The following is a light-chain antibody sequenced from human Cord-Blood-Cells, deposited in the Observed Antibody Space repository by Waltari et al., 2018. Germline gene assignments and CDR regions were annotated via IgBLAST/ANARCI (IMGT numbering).Light chain of an antibody. Sequence: EIVLTQSPGTLSLSPGERATLSCMASQSVSSSYLAWYQQKPGQAPRLLIYGASSRATGIPDRFSGSGSGTDFTLTSSRLEPEDFAVYYCQQYGSSPTFGQGTKVESK. J-gene: IGKJ1*01. CDR1: QSVSSSY. V-gene: IGKV3-20*01. CDR2: GAS. CDR3: QQYGSSPT.